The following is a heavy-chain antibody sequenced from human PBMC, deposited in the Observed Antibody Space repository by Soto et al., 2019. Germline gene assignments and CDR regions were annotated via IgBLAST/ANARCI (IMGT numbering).Heavy chain of an antibody. V-gene: IGHV3-53*01. CDR2: IYSGGST. CDR1: GFTVSSNY. CDR3: ASSKKMATLKSYYFDY. Sequence: EVQLVESGGGLIQPGGSLRLSCAASGFTVSSNYMSWVRQAPGKGLEWVSVIYSGGSTYYADSVKGRFTISRDNSKNTLYLQMNSLRAEDTAVYYCASSKKMATLKSYYFDYWGQGTLVTVSS. J-gene: IGHJ4*02. D-gene: IGHD5-12*01.